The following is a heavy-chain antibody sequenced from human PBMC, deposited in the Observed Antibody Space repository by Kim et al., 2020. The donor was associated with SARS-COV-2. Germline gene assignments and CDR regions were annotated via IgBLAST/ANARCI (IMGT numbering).Heavy chain of an antibody. CDR3: ARDLSMAALDF. V-gene: IGHV3-30*03. D-gene: IGHD6-6*01. J-gene: IGHJ4*02. Sequence: YTDSVKCRITISRDNSKTTLYLQVNSLRVQDTAMYYCARDLSMAALDFWGQGTPVTVSS.